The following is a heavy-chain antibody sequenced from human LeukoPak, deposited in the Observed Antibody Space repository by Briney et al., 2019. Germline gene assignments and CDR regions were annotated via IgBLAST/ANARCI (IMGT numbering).Heavy chain of an antibody. CDR1: GFTFSSYD. V-gene: IGHV3-13*01. J-gene: IGHJ4*02. D-gene: IGHD6-19*01. CDR2: IGTAGDT. Sequence: PGGSLRLSCAASGFTFSSYDMHWVRQATGKGLEWVSAIGTAGDTHYPGSVKGRFTISRENAKNSLYLQMNSLRAGDTAVYYCARAVSGWYDVGYYFDYWGQGTLVTVSS. CDR3: ARAVSGWYDVGYYFDY.